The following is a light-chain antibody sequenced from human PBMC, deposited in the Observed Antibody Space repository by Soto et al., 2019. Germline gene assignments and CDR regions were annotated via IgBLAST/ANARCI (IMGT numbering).Light chain of an antibody. J-gene: IGKJ2*01. Sequence: EIVMTQSPATLSVSPGERATLSCRASQSINSNLAWYQQKPGQAPRLLIYGASTRATGIPARFSGSGSGTEFTLTITGLQSEDFAVYYCQQYNNWPPTYTFGQGTKLEIK. V-gene: IGKV3-15*01. CDR3: QQYNNWPPTYT. CDR2: GAS. CDR1: QSINSN.